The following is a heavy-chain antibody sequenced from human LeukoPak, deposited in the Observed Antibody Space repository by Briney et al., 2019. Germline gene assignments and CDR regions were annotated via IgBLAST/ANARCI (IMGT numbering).Heavy chain of an antibody. CDR3: ARYDVWGSYRAFDY. D-gene: IGHD3-16*02. J-gene: IGHJ4*02. Sequence: SETLSLTCTVSGGSISSYYWSWIRQPPGKGLEWIGTMYHSGSTYYNPSLKSRVTISVDTSKNQFSLKLSSVTAADTAVYYCARYDVWGSYRAFDYWGQGTLVTVSS. V-gene: IGHV4-59*08. CDR1: GGSISSYY. CDR2: MYHSGST.